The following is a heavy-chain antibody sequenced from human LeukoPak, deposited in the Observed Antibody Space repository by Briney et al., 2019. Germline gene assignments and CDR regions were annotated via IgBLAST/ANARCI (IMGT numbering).Heavy chain of an antibody. D-gene: IGHD3-16*01. CDR3: VTDGGLLAYYGSY. CDR1: GFFFSNAT. Sequence: PGGSLRLSCAASGFFFSNATMQRVRRVPGKGLEWVGRIKNENRRRTTKYIPPVQGRFTISRDDSREELYPEMDSLKTEDTAVYYSVTDGGLLAYYGSYRVRATLVTVSS. CDR2: IKNENRRRTT. J-gene: IGHJ4*02. V-gene: IGHV3-15*01.